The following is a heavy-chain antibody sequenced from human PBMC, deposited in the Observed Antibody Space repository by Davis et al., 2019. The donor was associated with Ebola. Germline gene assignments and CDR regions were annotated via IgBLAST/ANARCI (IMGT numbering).Heavy chain of an antibody. J-gene: IGHJ3*01. CDR3: VRHPVGLTDAFDV. CDR1: GGSISSSNW. Sequence: MPSETLSLTCAVSGGSISSSNWWSWVRQPPGKGLEWMGSIYSSGITYDNPSLKSPVTVSLDKSKNQFSLKLTSVTAADTAVYYCVRHPVGLTDAFDVWGQGRLVAVSS. CDR2: IYSSGIT. D-gene: IGHD1-26*01. V-gene: IGHV4-4*02.